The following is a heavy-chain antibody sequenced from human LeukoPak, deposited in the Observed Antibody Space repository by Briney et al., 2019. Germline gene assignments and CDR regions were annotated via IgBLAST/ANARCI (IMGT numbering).Heavy chain of an antibody. CDR2: ITGSGSGI. D-gene: IGHD3-22*01. CDR3: AKFGYYDSSGYYPDY. CDR1: EFTFSSYS. V-gene: IGHV3-48*01. Sequence: GGSLRLSCAASEFTFSSYSMNWVRQAPGKGLQWVSYITGSGSGIHYADSVKGRFTISRDNAKNTLYLQMNSLRAEDTAVYYCAKFGYYDSSGYYPDYWGQGTLVTVSS. J-gene: IGHJ4*02.